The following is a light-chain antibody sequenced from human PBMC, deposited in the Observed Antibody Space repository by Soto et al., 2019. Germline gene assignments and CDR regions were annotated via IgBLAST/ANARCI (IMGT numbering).Light chain of an antibody. CDR1: SSDVGGYNY. CDR2: EVR. Sequence: QSALTQPASVSGSPGQSITISCTGTSSDVGGYNYVSWYQQYPGKAPKLIIYEVRNRPSGVSNRFSGSKSGNTASLTISGLQAEDEADYYCNSYTTTSPEVFGGGTKLTVL. J-gene: IGLJ2*01. V-gene: IGLV2-14*01. CDR3: NSYTTTSPEV.